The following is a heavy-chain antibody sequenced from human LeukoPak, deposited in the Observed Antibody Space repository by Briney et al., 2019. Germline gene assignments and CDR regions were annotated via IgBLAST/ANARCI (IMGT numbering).Heavy chain of an antibody. J-gene: IGHJ4*02. Sequence: PSETLSLICTVSGGSISSYWWSWIRQPPGKGLEWIGYVFDSGSTNYNPSLKSRVTISVDTSKKQFSLKLSSVTAADTAVYYCARGYSSSWNYFDYWGQGTLVTVSS. V-gene: IGHV4-59*01. D-gene: IGHD6-13*01. CDR1: GGSISSYW. CDR2: VFDSGST. CDR3: ARGYSSSWNYFDY.